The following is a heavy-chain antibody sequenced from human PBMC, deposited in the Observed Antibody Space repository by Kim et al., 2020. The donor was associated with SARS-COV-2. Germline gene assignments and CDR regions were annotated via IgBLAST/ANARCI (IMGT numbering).Heavy chain of an antibody. CDR1: GFTFSSYA. Sequence: GGSLRLSCAASGFTFSSYAMTWVRQAPGKGLEWVSGISGSADRIYYGDSVNGRFTISRDNSKNALYLQMNSLSAEDTAVYYCAKDLFTTSWGWSDPWGQGTPVTVS. CDR3: AKDLFTTSWGWSDP. V-gene: IGHV3-23*01. J-gene: IGHJ5*02. D-gene: IGHD3-22*01. CDR2: ISGSADRI.